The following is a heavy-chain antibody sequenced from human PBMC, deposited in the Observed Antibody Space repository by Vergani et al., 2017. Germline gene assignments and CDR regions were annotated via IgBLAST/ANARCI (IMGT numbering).Heavy chain of an antibody. Sequence: QVQLVQSGAEVKKPGASVKVSCKASGYTFTDYFMHWVRQAPGQGLEWMGWINPNSGGKNYAQKFQGRVTMTRDTSISTAYMELSNLRSDDTAVYYCASVGTSSNRDYFDYWGQGTLVTVSS. CDR2: INPNSGGK. D-gene: IGHD2-2*01. CDR1: GYTFTDYF. V-gene: IGHV1-2*02. J-gene: IGHJ4*02. CDR3: ASVGTSSNRDYFDY.